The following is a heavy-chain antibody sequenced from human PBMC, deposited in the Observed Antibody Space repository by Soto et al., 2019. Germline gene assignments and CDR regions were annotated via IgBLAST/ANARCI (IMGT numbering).Heavy chain of an antibody. CDR2: IYYSGST. CDR3: ARDGNGRSYYVVAFDI. CDR1: GGSISSGDYY. Sequence: ASETLSLTCTVSGGSISSGDYYWILIRQPPGKGLEWIGYIYYSGSTYYNPSLKSRVTISVDTSKNQFSLKLSSVTAADTAVYYCARDGNGRSYYVVAFDIWGQRTMVTVSS. J-gene: IGHJ3*02. D-gene: IGHD1-26*01. V-gene: IGHV4-30-4*01.